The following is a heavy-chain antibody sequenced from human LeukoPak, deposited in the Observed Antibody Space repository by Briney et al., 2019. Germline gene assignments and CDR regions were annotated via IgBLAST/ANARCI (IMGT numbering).Heavy chain of an antibody. D-gene: IGHD3-22*01. J-gene: IGHJ6*03. CDR2: INHGGST. CDR3: ARGSVKYYYDSSGYYPGGYYYYYYMDV. CDR1: GGSFSGHY. V-gene: IGHV4-34*01. Sequence: PSETLSLTCAVYGGSFSGHYWSWIRQPPGKGLEWIGEINHGGSTTYNPSLKSRVTISVDTSKNQFSLKLSSVTAADTAVYYCARGSVKYYYDSSGYYPGGYYYYYYMDVWGKGTTVTVSS.